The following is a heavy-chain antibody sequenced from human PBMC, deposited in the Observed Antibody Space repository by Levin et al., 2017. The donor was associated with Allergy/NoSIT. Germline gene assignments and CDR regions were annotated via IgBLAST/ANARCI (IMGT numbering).Heavy chain of an antibody. J-gene: IGHJ6*02. CDR1: GFTFTTYW. V-gene: IGHV3-7*01. Sequence: AGGSLRLSCAASGFTFTTYWMTWVRQAPGKGLEWVANIERDGSETYYVDSVKGRFTISRDNGKNSVYLQMNSLRVDDTAVYYCAREEGWGYHFGMDVWGQGITVTVSS. CDR3: AREEGWGYHFGMDV. CDR2: IERDGSET. D-gene: IGHD6-19*01.